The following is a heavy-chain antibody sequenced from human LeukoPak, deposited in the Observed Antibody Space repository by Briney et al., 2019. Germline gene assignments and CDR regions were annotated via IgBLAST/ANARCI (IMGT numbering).Heavy chain of an antibody. J-gene: IGHJ4*02. CDR1: NGSISSRSYY. CDR3: ARSTDYDSSGYYYPTYYYFDY. Sequence: SETLSLTCTVSNGSISSRSYYWGWIRQPPGKGLEWIGIIYYSGSTYYNPSLKSRVTISVDTSKNQFSLKLSSVTAADAAVYYCARSTDYDSSGYYYPTYYYFDYWGQGTLVTVSS. CDR2: IYYSGST. V-gene: IGHV4-39*01. D-gene: IGHD3-22*01.